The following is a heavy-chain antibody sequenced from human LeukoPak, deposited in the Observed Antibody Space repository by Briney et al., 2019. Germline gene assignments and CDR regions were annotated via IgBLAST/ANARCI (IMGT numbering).Heavy chain of an antibody. CDR3: ARVGVRATRQRYYYYYGMDV. Sequence: SETLSLTCTVSGGSISSYYWSWIRQPPGKGLEWMGYIYYSWSTNYNPSLKSRVTISVDTSKNQFSLKLSSVTAADTAVYYCARVGVRATRQRYYYYYGMDVWGQGTTATVSS. D-gene: IGHD1-26*01. CDR1: GGSISSYY. CDR2: IYYSWST. J-gene: IGHJ6*02. V-gene: IGHV4-59*01.